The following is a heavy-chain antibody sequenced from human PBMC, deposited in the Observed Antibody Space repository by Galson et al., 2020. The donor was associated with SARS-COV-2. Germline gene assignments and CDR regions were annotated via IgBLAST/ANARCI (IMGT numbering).Heavy chain of an antibody. V-gene: IGHV4-34*01. J-gene: IGHJ6*03. CDR2: LNHSGST. Sequence: SETLSLTCAVYGGSFSGYSWSWVRQPPGKGLEWIGELNHSGSTHYNPSLKSRVFISVDTSKNQFSLKLSSVTAADTAVYYCARGGSRPIMVFDYYYFYMDVWGKGTTVTVSS. D-gene: IGHD2-8*01. CDR1: GGSFSGYS. CDR3: ARGGSRPIMVFDYYYFYMDV.